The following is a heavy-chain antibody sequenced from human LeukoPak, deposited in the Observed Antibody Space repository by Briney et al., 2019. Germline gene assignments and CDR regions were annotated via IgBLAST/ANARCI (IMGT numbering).Heavy chain of an antibody. J-gene: IGHJ4*02. CDR3: ARAPGIAAAGTHFDF. CDR2: IYYSRSA. D-gene: IGHD6-13*01. Sequence: SETLSLACTVSGGSLSSYYWSWIRQPPGKGLEWIGYIYYSRSAKYNPSLKSRVTISVDTPMNQFSLKLSSVTAGDTAVYYCARAPGIAAAGTHFDFWGQGTLVTVSS. CDR1: GGSLSSYY. V-gene: IGHV4-59*01.